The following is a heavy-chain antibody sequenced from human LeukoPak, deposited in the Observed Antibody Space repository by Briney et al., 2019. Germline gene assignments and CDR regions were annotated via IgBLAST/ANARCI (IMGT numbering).Heavy chain of an antibody. D-gene: IGHD1-1*01. CDR1: GFTFSDYS. Sequence: GGSLRLSCAASGFTFSDYSMNWVRQATGKGLEWVSYISSIGATIYYADSVKGRFTISRDNAKNALFLQMNSLRAEDTAVYYCARGPYKYVISADPDYWGQGTLVTVSS. J-gene: IGHJ4*02. CDR3: ARGPYKYVISADPDY. V-gene: IGHV3-48*01. CDR2: ISSIGATI.